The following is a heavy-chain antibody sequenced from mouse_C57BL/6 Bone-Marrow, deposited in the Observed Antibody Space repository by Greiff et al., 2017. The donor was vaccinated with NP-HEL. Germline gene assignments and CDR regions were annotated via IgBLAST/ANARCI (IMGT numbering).Heavy chain of an antibody. D-gene: IGHD2-3*01. CDR1: GFNIKDDY. V-gene: IGHV14-4*01. CDR2: IDPENGDT. CDR3: TTDGYSYFDY. J-gene: IGHJ2*01. Sequence: VQLQQSGAELVRPGASVKLSCTASGFNIKDDYMHWVKQRPEQGLEWIGWIDPENGDTEYASKFQGKATITADTSSNTAYLQLSSLTSEDTAVYYCTTDGYSYFDYWGQGTTLTDSA.